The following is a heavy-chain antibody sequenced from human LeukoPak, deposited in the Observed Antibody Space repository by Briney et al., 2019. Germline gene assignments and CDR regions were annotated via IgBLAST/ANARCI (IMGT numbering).Heavy chain of an antibody. CDR1: GFSFSGYG. CDR2: IRCDGSNE. Sequence: PGGSLRLSCAASGFSFSGYGMHWVRQAPGKGLEWVAFIRCDGSNEYYADSVKGRFTISRDKSKNTLSLQMNGLRVEDTAVYYCAKVMPPGRIRFYSYYMDVWGKGTTVTVS. V-gene: IGHV3-30*02. J-gene: IGHJ6*03. CDR3: AKVMPPGRIRFYSYYMDV. D-gene: IGHD2-15*01.